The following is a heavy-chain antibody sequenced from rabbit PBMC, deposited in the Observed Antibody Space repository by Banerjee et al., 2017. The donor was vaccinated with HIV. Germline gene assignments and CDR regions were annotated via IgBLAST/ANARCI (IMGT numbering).Heavy chain of an antibody. V-gene: IGHV1S45*01. CDR2: IYGGSSGST. Sequence: QQQLEESGGGLVKPEGSLTLTCTASGFSFNNKYVMCWVRQAPGKGLEWIACIYGGSSGSTYYASWAKGRFTISKTSSTTVTLQMTSLTAADTATYFCARHGWDSSGGYYDLWGPGTLVTVS. CDR3: ARHGWDSSGGYYDL. CDR1: GFSFNNKYV. D-gene: IGHD1-1*01. J-gene: IGHJ4*01.